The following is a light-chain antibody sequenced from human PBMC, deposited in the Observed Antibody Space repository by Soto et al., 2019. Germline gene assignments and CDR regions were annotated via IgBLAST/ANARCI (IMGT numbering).Light chain of an antibody. V-gene: IGLV4-69*01. Sequence: QLVLTQSPSASASLGASVKLTCTLSSGHSSYGIAWHQQQPEKGPRYLMKLNSDGSHFKGDGIPDRFSGSSSGAERYLTISSLQSEDEADYYCQTWGTGIVLFGGGTKLTVL. J-gene: IGLJ2*01. CDR1: SGHSSYG. CDR2: LNSDGSH. CDR3: QTWGTGIVL.